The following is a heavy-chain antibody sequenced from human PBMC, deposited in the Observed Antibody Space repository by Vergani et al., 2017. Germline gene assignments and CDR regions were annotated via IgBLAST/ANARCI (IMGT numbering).Heavy chain of an antibody. CDR1: GGTFSSYA. D-gene: IGHD3-3*01. V-gene: IGHV1-69*04. CDR3: ARCITIFGVVMSNYYYYMDV. CDR2: IIPILGIA. Sequence: VQLVPSGAEVKTPGESLKISCKASGGTFSSYAISWVRQAPGQGLEWMGRIIPILGIANYGQKFQGRVTITADKYTGTASMELRSLRSEDTAVYYCARCITIFGVVMSNYYYYMDVWGKGP. J-gene: IGHJ6*03.